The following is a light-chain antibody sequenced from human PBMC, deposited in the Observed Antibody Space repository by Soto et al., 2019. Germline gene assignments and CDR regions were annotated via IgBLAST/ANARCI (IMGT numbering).Light chain of an antibody. CDR1: QSLTSSY. J-gene: IGKJ1*01. CDR2: GAS. CDR3: QQYDASLWT. V-gene: IGKV3-20*01. Sequence: VGLTQYYGTLSLSPGQRATLSYMASQSLTSSYLAWYQQKPGQSPRLLIYGASRRATGTPDRFSGSGSGTDFTLTISRLEPEDFAVYYCQQYDASLWTLGQGTKVDIK.